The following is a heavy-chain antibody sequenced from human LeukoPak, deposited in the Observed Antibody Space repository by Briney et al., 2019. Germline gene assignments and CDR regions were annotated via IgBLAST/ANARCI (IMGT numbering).Heavy chain of an antibody. CDR1: GYTFTSYY. V-gene: IGHV1-46*01. CDR2: INPSGGST. J-gene: IGHJ4*02. D-gene: IGHD1-26*01. CDR3: ATLTGPYSGSYYGSFDY. Sequence: ASVTVSCKASGYTFTSYYMHWVRQAPGQGLEWMGIINPSGGSTSYAQKFQGRVTMTRDTSTSTVYMELSSLRSEDTAVYYCATLTGPYSGSYYGSFDYWGQGTLVTVSS.